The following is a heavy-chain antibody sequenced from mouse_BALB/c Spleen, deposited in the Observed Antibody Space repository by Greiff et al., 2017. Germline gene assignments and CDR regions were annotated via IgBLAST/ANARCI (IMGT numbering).Heavy chain of an antibody. V-gene: IGHV1S81*02. CDR1: SYTFTSYW. Sequence: VQLQESGAELVKPGASVKLSCKASSYTFTSYWMYWVKQRPGQGLEWIGEINPSNGGTNFNEKFKSKATLTVDKSSSTAYMQLSSLTSEDSAVYYCTRRYYGSSFAYWGQGTLVTVSA. CDR3: TRRYYGSSFAY. D-gene: IGHD1-1*01. J-gene: IGHJ3*01. CDR2: INPSNGGT.